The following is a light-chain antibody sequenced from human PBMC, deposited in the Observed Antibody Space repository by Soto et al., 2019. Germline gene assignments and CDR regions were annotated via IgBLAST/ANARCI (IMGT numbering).Light chain of an antibody. CDR2: SAS. CDR1: QNLGTFY. V-gene: IGKV3-20*01. Sequence: EILLTQSPGTLALSPGERGTLSCRASQNLGTFYLAWFQQKSGQAPRLLIYSASRRATGIPDRFTGSGSGTDFTLTINRVEPEDFEVYFCQQYAGSPRTFGQGTKVDIK. CDR3: QQYAGSPRT. J-gene: IGKJ1*01.